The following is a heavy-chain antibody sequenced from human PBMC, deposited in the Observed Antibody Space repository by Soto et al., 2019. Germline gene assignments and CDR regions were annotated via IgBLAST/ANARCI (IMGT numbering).Heavy chain of an antibody. D-gene: IGHD3-10*01. J-gene: IGHJ5*02. Sequence: ASVKVSCKASGYIFSSHYMHWVRQAPGQGLEWMGLINPSGTSTIYAQKLQGRITMTRDPSTSTDYMELSRLRSEDTAVYYCARDNSWDYGSGLMAWWFNPWG. CDR1: GYIFSSHY. V-gene: IGHV1-46*04. CDR2: INPSGTST. CDR3: ARDNSWDYGSGLMAWWFNP.